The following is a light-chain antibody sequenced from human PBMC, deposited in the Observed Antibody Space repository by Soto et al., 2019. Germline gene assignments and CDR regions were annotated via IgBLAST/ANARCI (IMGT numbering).Light chain of an antibody. CDR3: QQYNSWWT. CDR1: QSISSW. CDR2: DAS. J-gene: IGKJ1*01. Sequence: DIQMTQSPSTLSASVGDRFTITCRASQSISSWLAWYQQKPGKAPKLLIYDASSLESGVPSRFTGSGSGTIFTLTISSLQPDDFATYYCQQYNSWWTFGQGTKVDI. V-gene: IGKV1-5*01.